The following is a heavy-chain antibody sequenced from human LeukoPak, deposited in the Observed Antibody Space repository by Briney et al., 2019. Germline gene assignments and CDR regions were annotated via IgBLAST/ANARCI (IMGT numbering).Heavy chain of an antibody. CDR3: AKEKRNLRGARDAFDI. CDR1: GFTVSSNF. D-gene: IGHD1-26*01. V-gene: IGHV3-53*01. Sequence: GGSLRLSCAASGFTVSSNFMTWVRQAPGKGLESVSVTYSDGTTYYADSVKGRFTISRDNSKNTLDLQMNSLRAEDTATYYCAKEKRNLRGARDAFDIWGQGTMVTVSA. J-gene: IGHJ3*02. CDR2: TYSDGTT.